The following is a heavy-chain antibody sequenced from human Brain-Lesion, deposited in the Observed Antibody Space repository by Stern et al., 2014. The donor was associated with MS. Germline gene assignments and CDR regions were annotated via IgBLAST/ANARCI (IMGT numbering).Heavy chain of an antibody. CDR1: GYSFSSYW. J-gene: IGHJ4*02. CDR3: GREVAMTAGLLGF. Sequence: EVQLVESGAEVKTPGESLKIACKRSGYSFSSYWIARVRQMPGKGLDWMGLIFPSAPETRSTPSFEGQVTISVDKSTSTAYLHWSSLKASDTARYYCGREVAMTAGLLGFWGQGTQVIVS. CDR2: IFPSAPET. V-gene: IGHV5-51*01. D-gene: IGHD3-22*01.